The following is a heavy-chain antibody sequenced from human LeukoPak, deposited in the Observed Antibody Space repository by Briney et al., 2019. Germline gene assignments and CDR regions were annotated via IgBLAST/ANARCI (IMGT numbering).Heavy chain of an antibody. D-gene: IGHD4-17*01. CDR1: GGSFSGYY. V-gene: IGHV4-34*01. Sequence: PSETLSLTCAVYGGSFSGYYWSWIRQPPGKGLEWIGEINHSGSTNYNPSLKSRVTISVDTSKNQFSLKLSAVTAADTAVYYCARGRYGDYFAYWGQGTLVTVSS. J-gene: IGHJ4*02. CDR3: ARGRYGDYFAY. CDR2: INHSGST.